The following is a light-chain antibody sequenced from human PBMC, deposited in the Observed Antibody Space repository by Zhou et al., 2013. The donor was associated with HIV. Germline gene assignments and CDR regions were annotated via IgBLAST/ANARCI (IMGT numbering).Light chain of an antibody. CDR3: QQYDKWPFT. V-gene: IGKV3-15*01. J-gene: IGKJ4*01. CDR2: GVS. Sequence: EIVMAQSPATLSVSPGERATLSCRASQTVSINLAWYQQKPGQAPRLLIYGVSSRATGVPARFSGSGSGTEFTLTISSLQSEDFAVYSCQQYDKWPFTFGGGTKVEIK. CDR1: QTVSIN.